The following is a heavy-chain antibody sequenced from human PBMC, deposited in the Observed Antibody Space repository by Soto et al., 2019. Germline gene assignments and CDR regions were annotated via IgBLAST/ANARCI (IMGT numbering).Heavy chain of an antibody. CDR1: GFTFSSYG. J-gene: IGHJ4*02. CDR3: AKERPMVRGVPDY. D-gene: IGHD3-10*01. V-gene: IGHV3-30*18. CDR2: ISYDGSNK. Sequence: GSLRLSCAASGFTFSSYGMHWVRQAPGKGLEWVAVISYDGSNKYYADSVKGRFTISRDNSKNTLYLQMNSLRAEDTAVYYCAKERPMVRGVPDYWGQGTLVTVSS.